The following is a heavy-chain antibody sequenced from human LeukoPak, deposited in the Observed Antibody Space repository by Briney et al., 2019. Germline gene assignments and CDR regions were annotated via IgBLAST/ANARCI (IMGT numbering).Heavy chain of an antibody. CDR3: ARAGGSYSNPFDY. Sequence: SETLSLTCTVSGGSISSSSYYWGWIRQPPGKGLEWIGSIYYSGSTYYNPSLKSRVTISVDRSKNQFSLKLSPVTAADTAVYYCARAGGSYSNPFDYWGQGTLVTVSS. CDR1: GGSISSSSYY. J-gene: IGHJ4*02. CDR2: IYYSGST. D-gene: IGHD1-26*01. V-gene: IGHV4-39*07.